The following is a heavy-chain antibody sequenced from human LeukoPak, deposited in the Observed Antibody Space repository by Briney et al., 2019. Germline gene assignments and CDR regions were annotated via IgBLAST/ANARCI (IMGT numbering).Heavy chain of an antibody. Sequence: SETLSLTCTVSGGSISSYYWSWIRQPPGKGLEWIGYIYYSGSTNYNPSLKGRVTISVDTSKNQFSLKLSSVTAADTAVYYCARVGELSHYYYYYYMDVWGKGTTVTVSS. CDR1: GGSISSYY. CDR2: IYYSGST. V-gene: IGHV4-59*01. CDR3: ARVGELSHYYYYYYMDV. D-gene: IGHD3-10*01. J-gene: IGHJ6*03.